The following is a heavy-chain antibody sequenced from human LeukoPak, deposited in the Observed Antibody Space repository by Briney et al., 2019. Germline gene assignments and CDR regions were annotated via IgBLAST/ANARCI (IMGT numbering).Heavy chain of an antibody. CDR1: GYTFTGYY. Sequence: ASVKVSCKASGYTFTGYYMHWVRQAPGQGLEWMGWINPNSGGTNYAQKFQGRVAMTRDTSISTACMELSRLRSDDTAVYYCARGGWMMWELPDYWGQGTLVTVSS. D-gene: IGHD1-26*01. V-gene: IGHV1-2*02. CDR2: INPNSGGT. J-gene: IGHJ4*02. CDR3: ARGGWMMWELPDY.